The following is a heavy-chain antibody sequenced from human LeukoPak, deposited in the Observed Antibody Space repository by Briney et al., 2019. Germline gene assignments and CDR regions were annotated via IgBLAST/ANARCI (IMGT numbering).Heavy chain of an antibody. J-gene: IGHJ4*02. CDR1: GFTLISYA. Sequence: PGWSLRLSRAASGFTLISYAMNGLPQAPGKGLDGVSAISGSGGTTYYADSVKGRFTISRDNSKNTLFLQLSSLRAEDPAVYYCAKDREGFSSGYDLEYFDYWGQGTLVTVS. V-gene: IGHV3-23*01. CDR2: ISGSGGTT. D-gene: IGHD5-12*01. CDR3: AKDREGFSSGYDLEYFDY.